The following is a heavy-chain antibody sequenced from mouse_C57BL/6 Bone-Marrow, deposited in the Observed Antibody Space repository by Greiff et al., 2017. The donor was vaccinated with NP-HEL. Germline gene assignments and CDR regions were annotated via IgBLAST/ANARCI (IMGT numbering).Heavy chain of an antibody. CDR2: SRNKANDYTT. CDR3: ARDEDYDGAWFAY. D-gene: IGHD2-4*01. V-gene: IGHV7-1*01. CDR1: GFTFSDFY. Sequence: EVKLMESGGGLVQSGRSLRLSCATSGFTFSDFYMEWVRQAPGKGLEWIAASRNKANDYTTEYSASVKGRFIVSRDTSQSILYLQMNALRAEDTAIYYCARDEDYDGAWFAYWGQGTLVTVSA. J-gene: IGHJ3*01.